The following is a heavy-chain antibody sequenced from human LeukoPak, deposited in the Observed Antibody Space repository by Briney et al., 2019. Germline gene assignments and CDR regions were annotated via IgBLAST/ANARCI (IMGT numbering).Heavy chain of an antibody. Sequence: GGSLRLSCGASGFILSDYEVNWVRQAPGKGLEWIAYIDTSGNSKFHADSLKGRFTISRDNAKNSVFLQMDSLRAEDTAVYYCARERGIAAAANWFDPWGQGTLVTVSS. V-gene: IGHV3-48*03. J-gene: IGHJ5*02. CDR1: GFILSDYE. D-gene: IGHD6-13*01. CDR2: IDTSGNSK. CDR3: ARERGIAAAANWFDP.